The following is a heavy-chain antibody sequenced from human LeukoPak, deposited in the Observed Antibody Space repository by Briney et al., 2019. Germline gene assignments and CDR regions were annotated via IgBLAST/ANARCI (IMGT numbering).Heavy chain of an antibody. CDR1: GFTFSGYA. D-gene: IGHD3-10*01. Sequence: GGSLRLSCAASGFTFSGYAMSWVRQAPGKGLEWVSAISGSGGSTYYADSVKGRFTISRDNSKNTLYLQMNSLRAEDTAVYYCAKDLSAMVRGVPYNWFDPWGQGTLVTVSS. CDR3: AKDLSAMVRGVPYNWFDP. J-gene: IGHJ5*02. V-gene: IGHV3-23*01. CDR2: ISGSGGST.